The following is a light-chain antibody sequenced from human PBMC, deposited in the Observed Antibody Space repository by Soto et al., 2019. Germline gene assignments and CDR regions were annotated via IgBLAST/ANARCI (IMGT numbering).Light chain of an antibody. CDR3: EQYGGSPPYT. CDR1: QSVSNSN. CDR2: GAS. J-gene: IGKJ2*01. Sequence: EIVLTQSPGTLSLSPGERATLSCRASQSVSNSNLAWYQQKPGQAPRLLIYGASSRATGIPDGFSGGGAGTDFTLTISRLEPEEFAVYYCEQYGGSPPYTFGQGTKLEIK. V-gene: IGKV3-20*01.